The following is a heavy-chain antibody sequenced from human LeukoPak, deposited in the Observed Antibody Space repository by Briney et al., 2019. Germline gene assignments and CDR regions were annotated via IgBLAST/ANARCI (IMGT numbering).Heavy chain of an antibody. CDR3: AREYCSSTSCYVGYYYYGMDV. CDR1: GYTFTSYD. D-gene: IGHD2-2*01. J-gene: IGHJ6*02. Sequence: GASVKVSFKASGYTFTSYDINWVRQATGQGLEWMGWMNPNSGNTGYAQKFQGRVTMTRNTSISTAYMELSSLRSEDTAVYYCAREYCSSTSCYVGYYYYGMDVWGQGTTVTVSS. V-gene: IGHV1-8*01. CDR2: MNPNSGNT.